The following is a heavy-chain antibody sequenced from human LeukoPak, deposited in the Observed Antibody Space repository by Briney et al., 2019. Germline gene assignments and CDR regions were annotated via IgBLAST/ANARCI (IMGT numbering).Heavy chain of an antibody. V-gene: IGHV4-38-2*01. CDR3: ARVRWSNYYGSGNFDY. D-gene: IGHD3-10*01. CDR1: GYSISSGYY. Sequence: KPSETLSLTCAVSGYSISSGYYWGWIRQPPGKGLEWIGSIYHSGSTYYNPSLKSRVTISVDTSKNQFSLKLSSVTAADTAVYYCARVRWSNYYGSGNFDYWGQGTLVTVSS. CDR2: IYHSGST. J-gene: IGHJ4*02.